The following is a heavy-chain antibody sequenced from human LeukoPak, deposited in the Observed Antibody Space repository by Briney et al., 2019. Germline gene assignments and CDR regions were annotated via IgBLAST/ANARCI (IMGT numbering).Heavy chain of an antibody. V-gene: IGHV3-23*01. J-gene: IGHJ4*02. CDR3: AKVSGSGVATLIVVIPYYFDY. CDR2: ISGSGGST. Sequence: GGSLRLSCAASGFTFSSYAMSWVRQAPGKGLEWVSAISGSGGSTYYADSVKGRFTISRDNSKNTLYLQMNSLRAEDTAVYFCAKVSGSGVATLIVVIPYYFDYWGQGTLVTVSS. CDR1: GFTFSSYA. D-gene: IGHD3-22*01.